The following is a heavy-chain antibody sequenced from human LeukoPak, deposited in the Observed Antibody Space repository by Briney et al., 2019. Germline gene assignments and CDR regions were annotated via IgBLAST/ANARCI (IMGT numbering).Heavy chain of an antibody. CDR1: GFTFSSYA. V-gene: IGHV3-7*01. CDR3: ATDRGWRTSGYYLYYFEY. CDR2: IKHDGSEK. Sequence: PGGSLRLSCAASGFTFSSYAMSWVRRAPGKGLEWVASIKHDGSEKYYVDSVRGRFTISRDNTMNSLYLQMSSLRAEDTAVYYCATDRGWRTSGYYLYYFEYWGQGTLVTYSS. D-gene: IGHD3-3*01. J-gene: IGHJ4*02.